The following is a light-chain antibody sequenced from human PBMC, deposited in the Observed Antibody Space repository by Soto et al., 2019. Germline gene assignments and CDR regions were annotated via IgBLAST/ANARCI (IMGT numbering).Light chain of an antibody. CDR2: DVS. CDR1: SSDVGGYNY. Sequence: QSALTQPASVSGSPGQSITISCTGTSSDVGGYNYVSWYQQYPGKAPKLMIHDVSNRPSGVSNRFSGSKSGNTASLTISGLQAEDEADYHCSSFTSISTDVFGTGTKVTVL. J-gene: IGLJ1*01. V-gene: IGLV2-14*01. CDR3: SSFTSISTDV.